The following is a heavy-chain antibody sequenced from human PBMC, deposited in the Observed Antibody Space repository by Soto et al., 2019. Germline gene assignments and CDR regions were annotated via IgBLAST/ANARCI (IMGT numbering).Heavy chain of an antibody. CDR3: AREAGGGCCNWFDP. Sequence: EVQLVESGGGLIQPGGSLRLSCAASGSTVSSNYMSWVRQAPGKGLEWVSIIYSSGSSYYADSVKGRFTISRDNSKNTLYLQMNSLRAEDTAVYYCAREAGGGCCNWFDPWGQGTLVTVSS. CDR2: IYSSGSS. V-gene: IGHV3-53*01. D-gene: IGHD2-15*01. CDR1: GSTVSSNY. J-gene: IGHJ5*02.